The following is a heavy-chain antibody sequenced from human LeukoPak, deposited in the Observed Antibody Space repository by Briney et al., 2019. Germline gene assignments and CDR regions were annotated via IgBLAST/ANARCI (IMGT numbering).Heavy chain of an antibody. CDR2: IYPRDGSA. J-gene: IGHJ4*02. CDR3: ARDQEGFDY. Sequence: ASVKVSCKASGYTFTNNYLHWVRQAPGQGLEWMGMIYPRDGSASYAQNFQGRVTVTRDTSTTTVHMELRGLRSEDTAVYYCARDQEGFDYWGQGTVVTVSS. CDR1: GYTFTNNY. V-gene: IGHV1-46*01.